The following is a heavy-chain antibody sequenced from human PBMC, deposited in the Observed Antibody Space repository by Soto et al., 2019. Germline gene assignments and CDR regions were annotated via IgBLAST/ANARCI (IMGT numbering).Heavy chain of an antibody. CDR2: VSQDGRNT. CDR3: AKGGRQWLVTSDFNY. J-gene: IGHJ4*02. CDR1: GFTFRDYA. Sequence: VQLVESGGGVVQPGRSLRLSCAASGFTFRDYARHWVRQAPGKGLEWVAVVSQDGRNTHYADSVKGRFTISRDSSKNTVSLEMTSLRAEDTAVYYCAKGGRQWLVTSDFNYWGQGALVTVSS. D-gene: IGHD6-19*01. V-gene: IGHV3-30*18.